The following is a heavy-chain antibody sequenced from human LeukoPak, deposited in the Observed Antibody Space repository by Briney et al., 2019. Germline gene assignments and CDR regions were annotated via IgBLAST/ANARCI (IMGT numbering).Heavy chain of an antibody. D-gene: IGHD2-2*01. V-gene: IGHV1-18*01. CDR2: ISAYNGNT. CDR3: ARDHFSIVVVPAAMGG. J-gene: IGHJ4*02. CDR1: SYTFTSYG. Sequence: ASVKVSCKASSYTFTSYGISWVRQAPGQGLEWMGWISAYNGNTNYAQKLQGRVTMTTVTSTSTAYMELRSLRSDDTAVYYCARDHFSIVVVPAAMGGWGQGTLVTVSS.